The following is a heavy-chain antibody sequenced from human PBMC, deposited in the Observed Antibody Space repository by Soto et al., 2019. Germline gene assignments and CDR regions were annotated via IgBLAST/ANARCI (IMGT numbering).Heavy chain of an antibody. J-gene: IGHJ6*03. V-gene: IGHV3-64*01. CDR1: GFTFSSYA. CDR2: ISSNGGST. Sequence: EVQLVESGGGLVQPGGSLRLSCAASGFTFSSYAMHWVRQAPGKGLEYVSAISSNGGSTYYANSVKGRFTISRDNSKNTLYFQRGGLRAEDRVVYYCGRVKRGLYYYYMDVW. CDR3: GRVKRGLYYYYMDV.